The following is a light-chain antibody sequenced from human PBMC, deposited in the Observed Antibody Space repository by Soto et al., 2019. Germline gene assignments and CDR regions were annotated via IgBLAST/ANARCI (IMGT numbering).Light chain of an antibody. V-gene: IGKV3-20*01. CDR1: PSISGSS. CDR3: QQYGYSPVT. Sequence: PGERATLSCRASPSISGSSLAWYQQKPGQAPRLLIYGASTRATDIPDRFSGSGSGTDFTLIISSLEPEDFAVYYCQQYGYSPVTFGQGTKVEIK. CDR2: GAS. J-gene: IGKJ1*01.